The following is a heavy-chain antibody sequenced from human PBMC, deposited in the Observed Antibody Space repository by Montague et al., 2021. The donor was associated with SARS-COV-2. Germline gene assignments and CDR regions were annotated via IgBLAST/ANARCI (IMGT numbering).Heavy chain of an antibody. CDR3: ANFRSTQLLFGTLYYGMDV. Sequence: SETPSLTCAVYGGSFSGYYWSWIRQPPGKGLEWIGEINHSGSANYNPSLKSRVTISVDTSKNHFTLRLSSVTAADTAVYYCANFRSTQLLFGTLYYGMDVWGQGTTVTVSS. D-gene: IGHD2-2*01. CDR1: GGSFSGYY. CDR2: INHSGSA. J-gene: IGHJ6*02. V-gene: IGHV4-34*01.